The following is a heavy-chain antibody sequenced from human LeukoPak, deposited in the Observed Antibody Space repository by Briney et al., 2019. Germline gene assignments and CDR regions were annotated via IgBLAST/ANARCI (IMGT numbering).Heavy chain of an antibody. D-gene: IGHD3-22*01. CDR3: ARAYDITSSFDY. CDR1: GFSFSTYH. Sequence: PGGSLRLSCAASGFSFSTYHMNWVRQAPGKGLEWVSSISPGSTYTYYADLVKGRFTISRDNARNSLFLQMNSLRAEDTAIYYCARAYDITSSFDYWGQGTLVTVSS. V-gene: IGHV3-21*01. CDR2: ISPGSTYT. J-gene: IGHJ4*02.